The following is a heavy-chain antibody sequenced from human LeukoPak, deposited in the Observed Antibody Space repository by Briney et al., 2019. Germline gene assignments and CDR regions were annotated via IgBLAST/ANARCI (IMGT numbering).Heavy chain of an antibody. D-gene: IGHD6-19*01. CDR3: AKVQWLVPGWFDP. V-gene: IGHV3-48*01. J-gene: IGHJ5*02. CDR2: ITSSGDTI. CDR1: VFPFSRYS. Sequence: PGGSLRLSCTTSVFPFSRYSMNWVRQAPGKGLEWVSYITSSGDTIYYADSVKGRFTISRDNAKNSVYLQMNSLRAEDTAVYYCAKVQWLVPGWFDPWGQGTLVTVSS.